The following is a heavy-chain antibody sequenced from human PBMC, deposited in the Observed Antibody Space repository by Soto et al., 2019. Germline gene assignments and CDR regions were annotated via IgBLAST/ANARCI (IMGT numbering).Heavy chain of an antibody. CDR3: ARGEGNYGPQGY. J-gene: IGHJ4*02. CDR1: GGTFSSYA. D-gene: IGHD1-7*01. V-gene: IGHV1-69*12. Sequence: QVQLVQSGAEVKKPGSSVKVSCKASGGTFSSYAISWVRQAPGQGLEWMGGIIPIFGTATYAQKFQGRVTITGRESTSAGYMELRSRRSEDTAVYYCARGEGNYGPQGYWGQGTLVTVSS. CDR2: IIPIFGTA.